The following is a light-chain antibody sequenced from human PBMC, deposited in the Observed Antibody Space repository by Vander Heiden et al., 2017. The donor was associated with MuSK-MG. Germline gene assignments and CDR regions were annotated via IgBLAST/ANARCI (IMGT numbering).Light chain of an antibody. CDR2: GAS. CDR1: QSVSSSY. CDR3: QQYGSSPLT. Sequence: EIVLTQSPSTLSLSPGERATLSCRASQSVSSSYLAWYQQKPGQAPRLLIYGASSRATGIPDRFSGSGSGTDFTLTISSLEPEDFAVYYCQQYGSSPLTFGGGTKVEIK. V-gene: IGKV3-20*01. J-gene: IGKJ4*01.